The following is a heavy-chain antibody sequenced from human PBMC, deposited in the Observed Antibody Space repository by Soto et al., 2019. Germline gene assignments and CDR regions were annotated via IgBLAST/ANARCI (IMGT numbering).Heavy chain of an antibody. Sequence: ASVKVSCKASGYTFTSYAMHWVRQAPGQRLEWMGWINAGNGNTKYSQKFQGRVTITRDTSASTAYMELSSLRSEDTAVYYCATEPINSSGSYIGAFDIWGQGTMVNVSS. CDR2: INAGNGNT. J-gene: IGHJ3*02. CDR1: GYTFTSYA. V-gene: IGHV1-3*01. CDR3: ATEPINSSGSYIGAFDI. D-gene: IGHD6-19*01.